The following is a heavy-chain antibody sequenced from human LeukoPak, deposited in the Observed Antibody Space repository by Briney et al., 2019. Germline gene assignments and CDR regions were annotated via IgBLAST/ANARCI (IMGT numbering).Heavy chain of an antibody. J-gene: IGHJ4*02. CDR3: AREDCGGDCCLFDH. CDR2: ITSGSSYI. D-gene: IGHD2-21*02. CDR1: GFTFSSY. Sequence: GGSLRLSCAASGFTFSSYMNWVRQAPGKGLEWVSSITSGSSYIYYADSVKGRFTISRDNAKSSLFLQMNSLRAEDTAVYYCAREDCGGDCCLFDHWGQGRLVSVSS. V-gene: IGHV3-21*01.